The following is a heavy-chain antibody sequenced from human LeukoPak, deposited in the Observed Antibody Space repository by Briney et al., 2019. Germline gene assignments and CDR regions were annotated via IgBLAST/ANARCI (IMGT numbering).Heavy chain of an antibody. D-gene: IGHD3-10*01. V-gene: IGHV4-30-4*08. CDR1: GGSISSGDHY. CDR3: ARADYGSLPR. Sequence: SQTLSLTCTVSGGSISSGDHYWSWIRQPPGKGLEWIGYIYYSGTTSYNPSLKSRITISLDTSKNQFSLRLSSVTAADTAVYYCARADYGSLPRWGQGTLVTVSS. J-gene: IGHJ4*02. CDR2: IYYSGTT.